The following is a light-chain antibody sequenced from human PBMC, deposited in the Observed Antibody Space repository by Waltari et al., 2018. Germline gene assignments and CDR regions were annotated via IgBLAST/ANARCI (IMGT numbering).Light chain of an antibody. CDR3: QKYGTLPAT. J-gene: IGKJ1*01. CDR2: DAY. CDR1: QSVSRT. Sequence: EIVLTQSPGTLALSPGDRAPLSCRASQSVSRTLAWYQQKPGQAPRLLIYDAYSRATGIPARFSGSGSGTDFSLTISRLEPADFAVYYCQKYGTLPATFGQGTKVEIK. V-gene: IGKV3-20*01.